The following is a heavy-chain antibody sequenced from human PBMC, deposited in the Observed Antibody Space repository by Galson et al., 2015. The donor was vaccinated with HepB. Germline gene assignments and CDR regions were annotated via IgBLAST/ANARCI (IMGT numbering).Heavy chain of an antibody. CDR1: GFTFSNAW. D-gene: IGHD2-21*02. J-gene: IGHJ6*03. V-gene: IGHV3-15*01. CDR2: IKSKTDGGTA. CDR3: TTGGDTYYYYMDV. Sequence: SLRLSCATSGFTFSNAWMSWVRQAPGKGLEWVGRIKSKTDGGTADYAAPVKGRFAISRDDSKNTLYLQMNSLKTEDTGVYYCTTGGDTYYYYMDVWGKGTTVTVSS.